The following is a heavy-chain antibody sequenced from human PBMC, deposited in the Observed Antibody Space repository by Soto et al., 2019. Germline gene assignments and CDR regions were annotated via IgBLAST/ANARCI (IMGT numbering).Heavy chain of an antibody. CDR1: GGSFSGYY. J-gene: IGHJ6*02. CDR2: INHSGST. Sequence: PSETLSLTCAVYGGSFSGYYWSWIRQPPGKGLEWIGEINHSGSTNYNPSLKSRVTISVDTSKNQFSLKLSSVTAADTAVYFCARVAPEEGNYYYALDVWGQGTTVTVSS. V-gene: IGHV4-34*01. D-gene: IGHD6-13*01. CDR3: ARVAPEEGNYYYALDV.